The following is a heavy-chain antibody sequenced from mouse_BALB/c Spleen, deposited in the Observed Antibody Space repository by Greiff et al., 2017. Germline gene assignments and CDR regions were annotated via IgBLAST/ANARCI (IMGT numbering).Heavy chain of an antibody. D-gene: IGHD1-1*01. CDR3: AEGYYGSRFMDY. V-gene: IGHV14-1*02. J-gene: IGHJ4*01. CDR2: IDPENGNT. CDR1: GFNIKDYY. Sequence: EVQLQQSGAELVRPGASVKLSCKASGFNIKDYYMHWVKQRPEQGLEWIGWIDPENGNTIYDPKFQGKASITADTSSNTAYLQLSSLTSEDTAVYYCAEGYYGSRFMDYWGQGTSVTVSS.